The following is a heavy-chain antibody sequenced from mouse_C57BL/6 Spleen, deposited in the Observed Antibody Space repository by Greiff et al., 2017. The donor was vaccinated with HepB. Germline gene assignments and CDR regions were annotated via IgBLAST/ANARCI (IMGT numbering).Heavy chain of an antibody. Sequence: QVQLKQSGPELVKPGASVKISCKASGYAFSSSWMNWVKQRPGKGLEWIGRIYPGDGDTNYNGKFKGKATLTADKSSSTAYMQLSSLTSEDSAVYFCARSDGNSYAMDYWGQGTSVTVSS. J-gene: IGHJ4*01. V-gene: IGHV1-82*01. D-gene: IGHD2-1*01. CDR1: GYAFSSSW. CDR3: ARSDGNSYAMDY. CDR2: IYPGDGDT.